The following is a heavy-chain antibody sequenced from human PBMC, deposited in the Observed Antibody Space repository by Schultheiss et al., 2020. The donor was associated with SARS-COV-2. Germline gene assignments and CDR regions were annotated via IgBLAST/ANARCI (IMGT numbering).Heavy chain of an antibody. D-gene: IGHD6-13*01. CDR3: AREGSSWYYYFDY. V-gene: IGHV4-59*01. J-gene: IGHJ4*02. CDR1: GGSFSGYY. Sequence: SETLSLTCAVYGGSFSGYYWSWIRKPPGKGLEWIGYIYYSGSTNYNPSLKSRVTISVDTSKNQFSLKLSSVTAADTAVYYCAREGSSWYYYFDYWGQGTLVTVSS. CDR2: IYYSGST.